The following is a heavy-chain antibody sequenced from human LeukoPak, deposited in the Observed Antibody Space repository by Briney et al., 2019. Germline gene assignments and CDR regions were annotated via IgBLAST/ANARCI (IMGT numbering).Heavy chain of an antibody. V-gene: IGHV3-30*18. J-gene: IGHJ3*02. D-gene: IGHD6-19*01. CDR3: ANPAVAGQGGAFDI. CDR2: ISYDGSNK. CDR1: GFTFSSYG. Sequence: GGSLRLSCAASGFTFSSYGMHWVRQAPGKGLEWVAVISYDGSNKYYADSVKGRFTISRDNSKNTLYLQMNSLRAEDTAVYYCANPAVAGQGGAFDIWGQGTMVTVSS.